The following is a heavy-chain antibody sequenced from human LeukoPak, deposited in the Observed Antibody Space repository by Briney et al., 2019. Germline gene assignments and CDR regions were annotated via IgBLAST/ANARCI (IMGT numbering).Heavy chain of an antibody. D-gene: IGHD3-10*01. V-gene: IGHV1-18*01. Sequence: ASVKVSCKASGYTFTSYAMNWVRQAPGQGLEWLGWISTYNGNTHYAQKLQGRVTMTTDTSTTTAYMELRSLRSDDTAVYYCARARGTYYYYYYMDVWGKGTTVTVSS. J-gene: IGHJ6*03. CDR1: GYTFTSYA. CDR2: ISTYNGNT. CDR3: ARARGTYYYYYYMDV.